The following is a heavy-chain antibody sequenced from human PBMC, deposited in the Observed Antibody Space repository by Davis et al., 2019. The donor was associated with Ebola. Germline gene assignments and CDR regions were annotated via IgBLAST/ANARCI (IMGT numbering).Heavy chain of an antibody. J-gene: IGHJ6*02. D-gene: IGHD2-2*01. CDR1: GFTFGDYG. Sequence: GESLKISCTASGFTFGDYGMSWVRQAPGKGLEWVANIKQDGSEKYYVDSVKGRFTISRDNAKNSLYLQMNSLRAEDTAVYYCARGWVVPEYGMDVWGQGTTVTVSS. V-gene: IGHV3-7*04. CDR3: ARGWVVPEYGMDV. CDR2: IKQDGSEK.